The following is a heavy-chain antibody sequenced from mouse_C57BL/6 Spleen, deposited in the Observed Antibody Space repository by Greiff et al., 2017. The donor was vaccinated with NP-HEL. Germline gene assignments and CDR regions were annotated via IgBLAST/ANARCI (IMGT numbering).Heavy chain of an antibody. CDR3: ASSYDGYYYFDY. V-gene: IGHV5-4*03. Sequence: EVKLMESGGGLVKPGGSLKLSCAASGFTFSSYAMSWVRQTPEKRLEWVATISDGGSYTYYPDNVKGRFTISRDNAKNNLYLQMSHLKSEDTAMYYCASSYDGYYYFDYWGQGTTLTVSS. CDR2: ISDGGSYT. CDR1: GFTFSSYA. D-gene: IGHD2-3*01. J-gene: IGHJ2*01.